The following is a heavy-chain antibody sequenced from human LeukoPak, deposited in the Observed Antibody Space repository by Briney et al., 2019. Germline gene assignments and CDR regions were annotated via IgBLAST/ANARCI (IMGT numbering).Heavy chain of an antibody. CDR2: IYNSGSS. CDR1: GGSIRGYY. Sequence: SETLSLTCTVSGGSIRGYYWNWIRQSPGKGLEWLGYIYNSGSSNYNPSLKSRVTIAVDTSKKQFSLRLTSMTAADTAVYYCARGTSYYDGSGYYEGRYFDIWGRGTLVAVSS. CDR3: ARGTSYYDGSGYYEGRYFDI. J-gene: IGHJ2*01. V-gene: IGHV4-59*01. D-gene: IGHD3-22*01.